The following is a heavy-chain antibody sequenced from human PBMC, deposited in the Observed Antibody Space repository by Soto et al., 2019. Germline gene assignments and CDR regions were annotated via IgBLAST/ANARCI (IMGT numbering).Heavy chain of an antibody. CDR3: PPYYYYGLDV. CDR2: INHSGST. D-gene: IGHD2-21*01. J-gene: IGHJ6*02. V-gene: IGHV4-34*01. Sequence: PSEILSLTCAVYGGSFSGYYWSWIRQPPGKGLEWIGEINHSGSTNYNPSLKSRVTISVDTSKNQFSLTSDDTAIYYCAKNGQPPYYYYGLDVWGQGTKVTVSS. CDR1: GGSFSGYY.